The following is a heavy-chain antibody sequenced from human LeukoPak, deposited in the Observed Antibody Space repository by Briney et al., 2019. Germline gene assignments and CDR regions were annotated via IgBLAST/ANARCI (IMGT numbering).Heavy chain of an antibody. CDR2: TYDSGST. V-gene: IGHV4-61*01. D-gene: IGHD3-9*01. J-gene: IGHJ4*02. CDR3: ARDYPRYYIWTGYAPDYFDY. Sequence: PSETLSLACIVSGGSVSSGSYYWSWIRQPPGKGLEWIGYTYDSGSTNYNPSLKSRVTISVDTSKNQFSLKLSSVTAADTAVYYCARDYPRYYIWTGYAPDYFDYWGQGTLVTVSS. CDR1: GGSVSSGSYY.